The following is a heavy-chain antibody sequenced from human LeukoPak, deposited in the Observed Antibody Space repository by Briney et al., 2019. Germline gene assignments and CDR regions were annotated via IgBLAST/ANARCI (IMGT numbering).Heavy chain of an antibody. CDR2: IYYSGST. D-gene: IGHD5-12*01. V-gene: IGHV4-59*01. J-gene: IGHJ6*02. Sequence: SETLSLTCTVSGGSISSYYWSWIRQPPGKGLEWIGYIYYSGSTNYNPSLKSRVTISVDTSKNQFSLKLSSVTAADTAVYYCARANIVDYYYCYGMDVWGQGTTVTVSS. CDR3: ARANIVDYYYCYGMDV. CDR1: GGSISSYY.